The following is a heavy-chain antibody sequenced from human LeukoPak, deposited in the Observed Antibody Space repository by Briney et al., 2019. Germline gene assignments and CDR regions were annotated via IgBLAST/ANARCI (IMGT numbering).Heavy chain of an antibody. J-gene: IGHJ6*03. Sequence: PGGSLRLSCAASGFTFSTYWMSWVRQAPGKGLEWVANIKQDGSEKYYVDSVKGRFTISRDNARNSLYLQMNSLRAEDTAVYYCARDAVAGTFYYYYYMDVWGKGTTVTVSS. D-gene: IGHD6-19*01. CDR3: ARDAVAGTFYYYYYMDV. CDR2: IKQDGSEK. V-gene: IGHV3-7*01. CDR1: GFTFSTYW.